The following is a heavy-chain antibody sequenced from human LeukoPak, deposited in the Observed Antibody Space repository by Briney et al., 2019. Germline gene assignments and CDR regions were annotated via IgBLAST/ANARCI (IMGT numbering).Heavy chain of an antibody. V-gene: IGHV3-48*03. CDR3: ALRGSGSLGYFDY. J-gene: IGHJ4*02. Sequence: PGGSLRLSCAASGFIFSSYEMNWVRQAPGKGLEWVSYISSSGSTIYYADSVKGRFTISRDNAKNSLYLQMNSLRAEDTAVYYCALRGSGSLGYFDYWGQGTLVTVSS. CDR1: GFIFSSYE. CDR2: ISSSGSTI. D-gene: IGHD3-10*01.